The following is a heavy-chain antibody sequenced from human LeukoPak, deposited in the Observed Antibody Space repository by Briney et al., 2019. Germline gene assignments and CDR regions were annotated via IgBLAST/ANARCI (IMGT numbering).Heavy chain of an antibody. CDR3: ARGKYSSSWYPVLYYYYGMDV. CDR1: GDSISSYY. D-gene: IGHD6-13*01. Sequence: SETLSLTCTVSGDSISSYYWSWIRQPPGKGLEWIGYIYYSGSTNYNPSLKSRVTISVDTSKNQFSLKLSSVTAADTAVYYCARGKYSSSWYPVLYYYYGMDVWGQGTTVTVSS. CDR2: IYYSGST. V-gene: IGHV4-59*01. J-gene: IGHJ6*02.